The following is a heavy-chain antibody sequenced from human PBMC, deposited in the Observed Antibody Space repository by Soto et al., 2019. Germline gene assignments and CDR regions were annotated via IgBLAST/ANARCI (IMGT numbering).Heavy chain of an antibody. CDR1: GFTFGNYW. J-gene: IGHJ4*02. CDR2: MTSDGRTI. Sequence: LRLSCAASGFTFGNYWMHWVRQAPGKGPEWVSRMTSDGRTIQYADSVKGRFTASRDNAKSTLYLQMNSLRAEDTAVYYCARAEVDYWGPGTLVTVSS. CDR3: ARAEVDY. V-gene: IGHV3-74*03.